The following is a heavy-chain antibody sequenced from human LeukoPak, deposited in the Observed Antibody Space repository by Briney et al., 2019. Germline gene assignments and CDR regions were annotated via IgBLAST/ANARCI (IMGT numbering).Heavy chain of an antibody. J-gene: IGHJ6*03. Sequence: PGGSLRLSCAASGFTFSSYSMNWVRQAPGKGLEGVSSISNSSSYIYYADSVKGRFTISRDNAKNSLYLQMNSLRAEDTAVYYCAELGGRYFDWLPDYYYYMDVWGKGTTVTISS. CDR2: ISNSSSYI. CDR1: GFTFSSYS. CDR3: AELGGRYFDWLPDYYYYMDV. D-gene: IGHD3-9*01. V-gene: IGHV3-21*01.